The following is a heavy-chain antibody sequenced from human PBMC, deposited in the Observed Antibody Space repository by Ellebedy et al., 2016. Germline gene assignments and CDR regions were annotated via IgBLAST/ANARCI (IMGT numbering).Heavy chain of an antibody. CDR2: INHSGST. V-gene: IGHV4-34*01. CDR1: GGSFSGYY. J-gene: IGHJ4*02. D-gene: IGHD1-14*01. Sequence: SETLSLXCAVYGGSFSGYYWSWIRQPPGKGLEWIGEINHSGSTNYNPSLKSRVTISVDTSKNQFSLKLSSVTAADTAVYYCARGRRSKGYDYWGQGTLVTVSS. CDR3: ARGRRSKGYDY.